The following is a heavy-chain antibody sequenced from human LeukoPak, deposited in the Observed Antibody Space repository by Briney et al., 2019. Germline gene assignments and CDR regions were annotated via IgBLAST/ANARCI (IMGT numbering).Heavy chain of an antibody. CDR1: GFTFDNYA. D-gene: IGHD2-2*03. Sequence: HPGGSLRLSCEASGFTFDNYAMSWVRQAPGKGLEWVSAISNSGVSTHYADSVKGRFTISRENARNSLFLEMNSLRTEDTAVYYCVRGGYCSSTNCSDHYGMDVWGQGTTVTVSS. J-gene: IGHJ6*02. CDR2: ISNSGVST. V-gene: IGHV3-23*01. CDR3: VRGGYCSSTNCSDHYGMDV.